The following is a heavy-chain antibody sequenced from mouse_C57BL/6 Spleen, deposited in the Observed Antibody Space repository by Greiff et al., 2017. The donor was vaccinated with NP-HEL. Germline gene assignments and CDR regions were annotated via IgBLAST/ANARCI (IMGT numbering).Heavy chain of an antibody. J-gene: IGHJ2*01. CDR1: GYTFTSSG. Sequence: LKQSGAELVRPGSSVRMSCKTSGYTFTSSGINWVKQRPGQGLEWIGYIYIGNGYTEYNEKFKDKATLTSDTSSNTAYMQLSSLTSEDSAIYFCARRTTIVAFDYWGQGTTLTVSS. V-gene: IGHV1-58*01. CDR3: ARRTTIVAFDY. CDR2: IYIGNGYT. D-gene: IGHD1-1*01.